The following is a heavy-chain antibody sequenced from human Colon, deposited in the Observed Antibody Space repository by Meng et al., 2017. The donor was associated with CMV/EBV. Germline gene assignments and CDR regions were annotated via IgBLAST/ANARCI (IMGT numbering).Heavy chain of an antibody. Sequence: SETLSLTCTVSGGSISSSSYYWGWIRQPPGKGLEWIGSIYYSGSTYYNPSLKSRVTISVDTSKNQFSLKLSSVTAADTAVYYCARLPRYYDRYYFDYWGQGTLVTVSS. CDR1: GGSISSSSYY. D-gene: IGHD3-22*01. CDR3: ARLPRYYDRYYFDY. CDR2: IYYSGST. J-gene: IGHJ4*02. V-gene: IGHV4-39*01.